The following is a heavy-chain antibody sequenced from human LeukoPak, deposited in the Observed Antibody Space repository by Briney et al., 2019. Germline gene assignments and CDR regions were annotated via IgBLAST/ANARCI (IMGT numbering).Heavy chain of an antibody. CDR1: GYSIKSGYY. CDR3: ARVSVEGRGPPRYHFDY. CDR2: IYNTGNT. V-gene: IGHV4-38-2*02. Sequence: PSETLSLTCSVSGYSIKSGYYWGWIRQAPGKGLEWIGSIYNTGNTFYNPSLKSRVTMSVDTSKNQFSLTLTSVTAADTALFYCARVSVEGRGPPRYHFDYWGQGTLVAVSS. D-gene: IGHD3-10*01. J-gene: IGHJ4*02.